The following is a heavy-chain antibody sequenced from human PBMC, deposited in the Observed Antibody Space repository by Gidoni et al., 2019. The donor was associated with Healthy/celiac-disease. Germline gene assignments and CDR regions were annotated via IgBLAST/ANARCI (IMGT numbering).Heavy chain of an antibody. V-gene: IGHV4-31*03. D-gene: IGHD1-7*01. J-gene: IGHJ4*02. CDR1: GGSISSGGYY. CDR3: ARVIRAGTTAFDY. Sequence: QVQLQESGPGLVKPSQTLSLTCPVPGGSISSGGYYWSWIRQHPGKGLEWIGYIYYSGSTYYNPSLKSRVTISVDTSKNQFSLKLSSVTAADTAVYYCARVIRAGTTAFDYWGQGTLVTVSS. CDR2: IYYSGST.